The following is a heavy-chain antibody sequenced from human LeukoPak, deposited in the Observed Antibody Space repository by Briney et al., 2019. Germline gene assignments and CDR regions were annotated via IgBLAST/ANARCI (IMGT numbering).Heavy chain of an antibody. V-gene: IGHV4-59*08. CDR1: GGSISSYY. J-gene: IGHJ4*02. Sequence: PSETLSLTCTVSGGSISSYYWSWIRQPPGKGLEWIGYIHYSGSSNYNPSLKSRVTISVDTSKNQFSLKLSSVTAADTAVYYCARGVFCSSTSCYFPDFDYWGQGTQVTVSS. D-gene: IGHD2-2*01. CDR3: ARGVFCSSTSCYFPDFDY. CDR2: IHYSGSS.